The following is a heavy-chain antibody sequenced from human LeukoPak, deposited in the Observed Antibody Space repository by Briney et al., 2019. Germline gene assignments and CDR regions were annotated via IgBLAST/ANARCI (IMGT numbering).Heavy chain of an antibody. CDR2: ISGSGGST. CDR3: ARHGGNYYDSSGYYFGYDY. Sequence: GSLRLSCAASGFTFSSYAMSWVRQAPGKGLEWVSAISGSGGSTYYADSVKGRFTISRDNSKNTLYLQMNSLRAEDTAVYYCARHGGNYYDSSGYYFGYDYWGQGTLVTVSS. CDR1: GFTFSSYA. D-gene: IGHD3-22*01. V-gene: IGHV3-23*01. J-gene: IGHJ4*02.